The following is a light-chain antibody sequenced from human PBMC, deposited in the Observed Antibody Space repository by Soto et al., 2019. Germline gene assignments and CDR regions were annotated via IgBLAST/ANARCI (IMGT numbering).Light chain of an antibody. CDR1: QGISND. CDR3: QKYNSVPLT. V-gene: IGKV1-27*01. CDR2: AAS. J-gene: IGKJ4*01. Sequence: DIQMTQSPSSLSASVGDRVTITCRASQGISNDLAWYQQKPGKVPKLLIYAASTLQSGVPSRFSGSGSGTDFTLHISSLQPEDVATYYCQKYNSVPLTFGGGTKVEIK.